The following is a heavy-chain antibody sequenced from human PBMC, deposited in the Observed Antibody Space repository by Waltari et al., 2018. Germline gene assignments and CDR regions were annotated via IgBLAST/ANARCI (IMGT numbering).Heavy chain of an antibody. Sequence: EEQLVESGGGLIQPGESLRVSCAVSGFTFSRYWMNWVRQGPGKGLVWVARINSDGSDTSYADSVKGRFTISRDNAKNSLYLQMNSLRAEDTAVYYCARGQLGIDYWGQGTLVTVSS. CDR1: GFTFSRYW. CDR2: INSDGSDT. V-gene: IGHV3-74*01. D-gene: IGHD6-6*01. J-gene: IGHJ4*02. CDR3: ARGQLGIDY.